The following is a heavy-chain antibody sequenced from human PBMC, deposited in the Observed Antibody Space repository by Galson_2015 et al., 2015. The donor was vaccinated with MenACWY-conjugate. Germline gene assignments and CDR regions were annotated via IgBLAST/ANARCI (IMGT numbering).Heavy chain of an antibody. V-gene: IGHV1-69*13. D-gene: IGHD4-17*01. J-gene: IGHJ4*02. CDR3: ARPGGDYEQRTFFDY. CDR2: IIPAFHTT. Sequence: SVKVSCKASRDSFNTYSFNWIRQAPGQGPEWLGGIIPAFHTTDYAQRFQGRLTITADESTSTVYMELSSLRSDDTAIYYCARPGGDYEQRTFFDYWGQGTLVTVSS. CDR1: RDSFNTYS.